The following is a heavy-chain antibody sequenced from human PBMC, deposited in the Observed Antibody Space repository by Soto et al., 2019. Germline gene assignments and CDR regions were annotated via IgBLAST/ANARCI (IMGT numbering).Heavy chain of an antibody. V-gene: IGHV3-48*03. Sequence: EVQLVESGGGLVQPGGSLRLSCAAPGFTFSSYEMNWVRQAPGKGLEWVSYINSDGGTRYYADSVKGRFTISRDNAKNSLYLQLNRLRAEDTAVYYCARDARTYSGRIRHLDYWGQGTLVTVSS. CDR3: ARDARTYSGRIRHLDY. CDR1: GFTFSSYE. D-gene: IGHD1-26*01. J-gene: IGHJ4*02. CDR2: INSDGGTR.